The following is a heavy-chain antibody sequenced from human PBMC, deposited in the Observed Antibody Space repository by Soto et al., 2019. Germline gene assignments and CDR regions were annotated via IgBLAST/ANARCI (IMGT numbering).Heavy chain of an antibody. D-gene: IGHD3-10*02. CDR2: IYYSGST. CDR1: GGSISSGGYY. CDR3: ARLSSGERLNFDY. V-gene: IGHV4-31*03. J-gene: IGHJ4*02. Sequence: QVQLQESGPGLVKPSQTLSLTCTVSGGSISSGGYYWSWIRQHPGKGLEWIGYIYYSGSTYYNPSLKLRVTISLDTSKNQFSLKLSSVTAADTAMYYCARLSSGERLNFDYWGQGTLVTVSS.